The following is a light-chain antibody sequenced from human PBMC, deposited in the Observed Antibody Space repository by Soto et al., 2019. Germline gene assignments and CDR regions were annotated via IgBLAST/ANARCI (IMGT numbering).Light chain of an antibody. CDR1: QGIGDT. Sequence: EVGMTQCPATLSVSLGEGVTLSCRASQGIGDTLAWYQHKPGQTPRLLIYDTSTRATGVPARFSGSRSGQDFVLTITSLKAEDFAFNDCQPHNNSPRTLGG. CDR3: QPHNNSPRT. J-gene: IGKJ4*01. CDR2: DTS. V-gene: IGKV3-15*01.